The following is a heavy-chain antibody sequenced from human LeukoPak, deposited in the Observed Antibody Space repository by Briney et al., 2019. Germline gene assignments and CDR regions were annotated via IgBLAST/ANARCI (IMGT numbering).Heavy chain of an antibody. D-gene: IGHD2-21*02. V-gene: IGHV1-2*02. Sequence: PGASVKASCKTSGYSFTSYNLHWVRQAPGQGLEWMGWINPNSGGTNYAQKFQGRVTMTRDTSISTAYVELSRLRSDDTAVYYCASSRYCGGDCPTGAFDIWGQGTMVTVSS. J-gene: IGHJ3*02. CDR1: GYSFTSYN. CDR2: INPNSGGT. CDR3: ASSRYCGGDCPTGAFDI.